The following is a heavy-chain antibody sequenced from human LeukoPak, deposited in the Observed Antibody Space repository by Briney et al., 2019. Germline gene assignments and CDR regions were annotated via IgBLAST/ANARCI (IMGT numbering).Heavy chain of an antibody. Sequence: GGSLRLSCAASGFSFSNYWMTWVRQAPGKGLEWVANIKEDGGQKYYVDSVKGRFTISRDNAKNSLYLQMNSLRAEDTAVYYCVSGSGWVFRYWGQGTLVTVSS. CDR1: GFSFSNYW. J-gene: IGHJ4*02. D-gene: IGHD6-19*01. V-gene: IGHV3-7*02. CDR2: IKEDGGQK. CDR3: VSGSGWVFRY.